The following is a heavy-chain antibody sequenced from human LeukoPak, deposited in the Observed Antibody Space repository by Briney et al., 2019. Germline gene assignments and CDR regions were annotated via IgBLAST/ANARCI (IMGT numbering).Heavy chain of an antibody. D-gene: IGHD6-6*01. CDR3: ARGPNSNWSGLDF. CDR1: GFTFSSFG. CDR2: ISYGGSND. J-gene: IGHJ4*02. V-gene: IGHV3-30*03. Sequence: GRSLRLSCAASGFTFSSFGMHWVRQAPGKGLEWVAFISYGGSNDYYADSVKGRFTISRDNSKNTLYLQMNSLRAEDTAVYYCARGPNSNWSGLDFWGQGTLLTVSS.